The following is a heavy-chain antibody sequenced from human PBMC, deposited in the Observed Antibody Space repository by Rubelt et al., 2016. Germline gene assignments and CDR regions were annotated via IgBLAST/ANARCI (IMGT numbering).Heavy chain of an antibody. J-gene: IGHJ4*02. V-gene: IGHV3-23*01. D-gene: IGHD3-10*01. CDR2: ISGSGGAT. CDR1: GFTFSIYA. CDR3: ARSRAGTYSPLDS. Sequence: EVQLLESGGGLVQPGGSPRLSCAASGFTFSIYAMNWVRQAPGKGLEWVSYISGSGGATYYADSVKGRFTISRDNSKNTVFLQMNSVRAEDTAVYYCARSRAGTYSPLDSWGQGTLVTVSS.